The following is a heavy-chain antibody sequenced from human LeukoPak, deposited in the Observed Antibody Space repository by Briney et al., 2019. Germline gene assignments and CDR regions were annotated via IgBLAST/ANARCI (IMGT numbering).Heavy chain of an antibody. CDR3: ARSVHGDFDY. J-gene: IGHJ4*02. V-gene: IGHV4-34*01. Sequence: SETLSLTCAVYGGSFSGYYWSWIRQPPGKGLEWIGEINHSGSTNYNPSLKSRVTISVDTPKNQFSLKLSSVTAADTAVYSCARSVHGDFDYWGQGIQVTVPS. CDR1: GGSFSGYY. CDR2: INHSGST. D-gene: IGHD4-17*01.